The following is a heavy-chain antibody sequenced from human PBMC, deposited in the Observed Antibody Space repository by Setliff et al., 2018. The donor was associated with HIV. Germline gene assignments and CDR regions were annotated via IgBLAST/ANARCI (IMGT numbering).Heavy chain of an antibody. CDR2: LYYGGNT. V-gene: IGHV4-39*01. CDR3: ATAPGISYFDY. Sequence: PSETLSLTCTVSGGSISSSSYFWGWVRQPPGKGLEWIGILYYGGNTLYNPSLKSRVTVSVDTSKNQLSLDLSSVTAADTAVYYCATAPGISYFDYWGQGALVTSPQ. CDR1: GGSISSSSYF. J-gene: IGHJ4*02. D-gene: IGHD6-13*01.